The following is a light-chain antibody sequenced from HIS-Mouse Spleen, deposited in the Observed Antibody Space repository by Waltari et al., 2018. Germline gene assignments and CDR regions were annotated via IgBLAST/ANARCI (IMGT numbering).Light chain of an antibody. V-gene: IGLV3-10*01. CDR3: YSTDSSGNHRV. CDR1: ALPKKY. Sequence: SYDLTQPPSVSVSPGQTARITCSGDALPKKYAYWYQQKSGQAPVVVIYEDSKRPSGIPERFSGSSSGTMATLTISGAQVEDEADYYCYSTDSSGNHRVFGGGTKLTVL. CDR2: EDS. J-gene: IGLJ2*01.